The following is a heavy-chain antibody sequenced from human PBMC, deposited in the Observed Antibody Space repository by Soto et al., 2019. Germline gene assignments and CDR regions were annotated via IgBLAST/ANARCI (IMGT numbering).Heavy chain of an antibody. CDR1: GGSISSEGYY. Sequence: ASETLSLTCTVSGGSISSEGYYWSWFRQLPGKGLEWIGDIYYSGTTYHNPSLRSRLTISGDASKNQFSLKLSSVTAADTALYYCARGGGYSYGPNYFDYWGQGTLVTVSS. CDR2: IYYSGTT. V-gene: IGHV4-31*03. J-gene: IGHJ4*02. D-gene: IGHD5-18*01. CDR3: ARGGGYSYGPNYFDY.